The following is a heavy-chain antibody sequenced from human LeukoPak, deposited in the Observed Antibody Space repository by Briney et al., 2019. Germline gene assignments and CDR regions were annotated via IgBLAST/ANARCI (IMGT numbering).Heavy chain of an antibody. J-gene: IGHJ4*02. CDR1: GYTFTGYY. CDR3: ARDFSDDSSGYLTDY. CDR2: INPNSGGT. D-gene: IGHD3-22*01. V-gene: IGHV1-2*02. Sequence: ASVKVSCKASGYTFTGYYMHWVRQAPGQGLEWMGWINPNSGGTNYTQKLQGRVTMTTDTSTSTAYMELRSLRSDDTAVYYCARDFSDDSSGYLTDYWGQGTLVTVSS.